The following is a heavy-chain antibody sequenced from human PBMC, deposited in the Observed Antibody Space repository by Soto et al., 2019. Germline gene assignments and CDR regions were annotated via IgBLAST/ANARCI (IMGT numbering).Heavy chain of an antibody. J-gene: IGHJ3*02. Sequence: EVQLVESGGGLVKPGGSLRLSCAASGFTFSNAWMSWVRQAPGKGLEWVGRIKSKTDGGTTDYAAPVKGRFTISRDDSKNTLYLQMNSLKTEDTAVYYCTTDGDWNYVIPFAFDIWGQGTMVTVSS. CDR1: GFTFSNAW. V-gene: IGHV3-15*01. CDR3: TTDGDWNYVIPFAFDI. CDR2: IKSKTDGGTT. D-gene: IGHD1-7*01.